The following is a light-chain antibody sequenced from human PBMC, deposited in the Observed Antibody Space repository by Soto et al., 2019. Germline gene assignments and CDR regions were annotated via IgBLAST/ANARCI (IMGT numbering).Light chain of an antibody. CDR1: SSDVGSYNL. V-gene: IGLV2-23*01. Sequence: QSVLTQPASVCGSPGQSITISSTGNSSDVGSYNLVSWYQQHPGKAPKLMIYEGSKRPSGVSNRFSGSKSGNTASLTISGLQAEDEADYYCCSYAGSSPYVFGTGTKVTVL. CDR2: EGS. J-gene: IGLJ1*01. CDR3: CSYAGSSPYV.